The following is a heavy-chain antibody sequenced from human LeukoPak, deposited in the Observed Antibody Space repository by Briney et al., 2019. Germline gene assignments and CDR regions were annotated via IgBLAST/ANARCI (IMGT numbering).Heavy chain of an antibody. V-gene: IGHV3-7*01. CDR2: IIQDGNVK. Sequence: GSLRLSCAASGFTFSRYCMTWVRQAPGKGLEWVATIIQDGNVKNYVDSVKGRFTISRDNAKNSVFLQMNSLRAEDTAVYYCAKGSSGYDFSYFDYWGQGTLVTVSS. D-gene: IGHD5-12*01. CDR1: GFTFSRYC. J-gene: IGHJ4*02. CDR3: AKGSSGYDFSYFDY.